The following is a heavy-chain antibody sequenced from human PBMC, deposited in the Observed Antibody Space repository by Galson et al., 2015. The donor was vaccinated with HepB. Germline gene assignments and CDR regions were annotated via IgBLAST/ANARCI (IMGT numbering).Heavy chain of an antibody. CDR2: LYSGGST. Sequence: SLRLSCAASAFTVSSSYMSWVRQAPGKGLEWVSVLYSGGSTYYADSVKGRFTISRDNSKNTLFLQMNRLRAEDTAVYYCASSFGANSGRGRDAFDIWGQGTMVTVSS. V-gene: IGHV3-53*01. CDR3: ASSFGANSGRGRDAFDI. J-gene: IGHJ3*02. CDR1: AFTVSSSY. D-gene: IGHD4-23*01.